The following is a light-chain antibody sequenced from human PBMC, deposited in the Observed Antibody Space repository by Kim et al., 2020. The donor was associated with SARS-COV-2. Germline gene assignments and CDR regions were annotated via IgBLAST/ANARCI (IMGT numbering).Light chain of an antibody. Sequence: ASVGDRVTINCRASQGISNYLAWYQQKPGEVPKLLIYAESTLQSVVPSRFSGSGSGTDFTLTISSLQPEDVATYYCQKYNSAPLTFGQGTRLEIK. CDR3: QKYNSAPLT. CDR1: QGISNY. V-gene: IGKV1-27*01. CDR2: AES. J-gene: IGKJ5*01.